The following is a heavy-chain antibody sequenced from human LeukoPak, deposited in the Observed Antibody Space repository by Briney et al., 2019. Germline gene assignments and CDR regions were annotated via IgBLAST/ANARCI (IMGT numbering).Heavy chain of an antibody. Sequence: GGSLRLSCAASGFTFGDHAMHWVRQAPGKGLEWVSGINNDGSSTNYADSVKGRFTISRDNAKNTLYLQMNSLRVEDTAVYYCARAGNYRFDYWGQGTLVTVSS. J-gene: IGHJ4*02. CDR2: INNDGSST. V-gene: IGHV3-74*01. D-gene: IGHD4-11*01. CDR3: ARAGNYRFDY. CDR1: GFTFGDHA.